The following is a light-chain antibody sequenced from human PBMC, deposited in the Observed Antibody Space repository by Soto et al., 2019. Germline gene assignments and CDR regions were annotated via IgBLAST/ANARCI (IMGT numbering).Light chain of an antibody. CDR3: QSYTTSPPWLT. J-gene: IGKJ4*01. CDR2: GAS. Sequence: EIVLTQSPGTLSLSPGERATLSCRASQSVSSSYLGWYQQKPGQAPRLLIYGASNRATGIPDRFSGSGSGTDFTLTISRLEPEDFAVYYCQSYTTSPPWLTLGGGTKVEIK. CDR1: QSVSSSY. V-gene: IGKV3-20*01.